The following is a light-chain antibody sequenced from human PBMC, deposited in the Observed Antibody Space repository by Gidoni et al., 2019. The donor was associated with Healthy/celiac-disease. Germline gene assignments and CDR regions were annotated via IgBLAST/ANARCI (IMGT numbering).Light chain of an antibody. CDR3: SSYTSSSSWV. J-gene: IGLJ3*02. V-gene: IGLV2-14*01. CDR1: SSDVGGYNY. Sequence: QSALTPPASVSGSPGQSITISCTGTSSDVGGYNYVSWYQQHPGKAPKLMIYEVSNRPSGVSNRFSGSKFGNTASLTISGLQAEDEADYYCSSYTSSSSWVFGGGTKLTVL. CDR2: EVS.